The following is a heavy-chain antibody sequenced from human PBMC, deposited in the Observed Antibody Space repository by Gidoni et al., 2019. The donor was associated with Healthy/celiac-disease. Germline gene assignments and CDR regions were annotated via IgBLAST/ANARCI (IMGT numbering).Heavy chain of an antibody. CDR1: GFTFSSYG. J-gene: IGHJ6*03. CDR3: ARQGPNWNYDYYYYYMDV. CDR2: ISYDGSNK. Sequence: QVQLVESGGGVVQPGRSMRLSCAASGFTFSSYGRHWVRQAPGKGLELVAVISYDGSNKYYADSVKGRFTISRDNSKNTLYLQMNSLRAEDTAVYYCARQGPNWNYDYYYYYMDVWGKGTTVTVSS. D-gene: IGHD1-7*01. V-gene: IGHV3-30*03.